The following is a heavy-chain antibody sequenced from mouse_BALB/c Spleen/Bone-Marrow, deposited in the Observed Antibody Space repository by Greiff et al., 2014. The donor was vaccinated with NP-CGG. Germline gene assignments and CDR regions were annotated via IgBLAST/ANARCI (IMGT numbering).Heavy chain of an antibody. Sequence: VKVVESGAELAKPGASVKMSCKASGYTFTSYWMHWVKQRPGQGLEWIGYINPSTGYTEYNQKFKDKATLTADKSSSTAYMQLSSLTSEDSAVYYCARPPYYYGSSYDAMDYWGQGTSVTVSS. CDR1: GYTFTSYW. D-gene: IGHD1-1*01. J-gene: IGHJ4*01. V-gene: IGHV1-7*01. CDR2: INPSTGYT. CDR3: ARPPYYYGSSYDAMDY.